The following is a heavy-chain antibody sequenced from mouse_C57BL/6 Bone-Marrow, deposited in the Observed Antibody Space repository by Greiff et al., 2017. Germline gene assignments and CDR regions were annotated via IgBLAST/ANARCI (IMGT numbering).Heavy chain of an antibody. Sequence: EVQVVESGGGLVKPGGSLKLSCAASGFTFSDYGMHWVRQAPEKGLEWVAYISSGSSTIYYADTVQGRFTISRDNAKNTLFLQMTGLGAEDTAMYYYARRYFDVWGTGTTVTVSA. CDR1: GFTFSDYG. CDR3: ARRYFDV. V-gene: IGHV5-17*01. CDR2: ISSGSSTI. J-gene: IGHJ1*03.